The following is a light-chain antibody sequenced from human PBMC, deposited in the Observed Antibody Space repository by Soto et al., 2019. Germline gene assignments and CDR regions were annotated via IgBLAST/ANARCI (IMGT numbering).Light chain of an antibody. Sequence: DIQMTQSPSSLSASVGDSFTITCRASQTIGANLNWYRQKPGKAPTXXIYDATTLQSGVPSRFSGLGSGTDFTLTITSLKTEDAATYVCQQRYTTLYTFGLGTKVDIK. J-gene: IGKJ2*01. CDR2: DAT. CDR3: QQRYTTLYT. CDR1: QTIGAN. V-gene: IGKV1-39*01.